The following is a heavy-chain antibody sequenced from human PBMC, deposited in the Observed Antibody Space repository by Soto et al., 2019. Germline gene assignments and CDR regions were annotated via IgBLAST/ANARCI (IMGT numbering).Heavy chain of an antibody. V-gene: IGHV3-33*01. J-gene: IGHJ4*02. CDR3: ASQAFDY. Sequence: QVQLVESGGGVVQPGTSLRLSCAASGFTFSAYGLQWVRQAPGKGLECLAFIWHDGSKKYYADSAGGRFTISRDNSKNTLYLQTTSLRAEDTAVYYCASQAFDYWGQGTLVTVSS. CDR2: IWHDGSKK. CDR1: GFTFSAYG.